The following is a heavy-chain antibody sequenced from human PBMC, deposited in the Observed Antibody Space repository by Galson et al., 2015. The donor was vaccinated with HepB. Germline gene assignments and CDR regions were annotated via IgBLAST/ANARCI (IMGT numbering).Heavy chain of an antibody. J-gene: IGHJ5*02. D-gene: IGHD3-3*01. CDR3: ARLGVGHTTIFGVVTLPPFDP. V-gene: IGHV5-51*01. CDR1: GYPFTNYW. Sequence: QSGAEVKKPGESLKISCKGSGYPFTNYWIGWVRQMPGKGLEWMGIIYPGDSDTRYSPSFQGQVTISADKSISTAYLQWSSPKASDTAMYYCARLGVGHTTIFGVVTLPPFDPWGQGTLVTVSS. CDR2: IYPGDSDT.